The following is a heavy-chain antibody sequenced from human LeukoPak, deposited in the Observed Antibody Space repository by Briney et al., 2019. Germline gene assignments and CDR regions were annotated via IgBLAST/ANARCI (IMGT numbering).Heavy chain of an antibody. J-gene: IGHJ4*02. V-gene: IGHV1-18*01. D-gene: IGHD3-3*01. CDR2: ISACNGNT. Sequence: ASVKVSCKASGYTFTSYGISWVRQAPGQGLEWMGWISACNGNTNYAQKLQGRVTMTTDTSTSTAYMELRSLRSDDTAVYYCARDGNVLRFLEWLSNSGYFDYWGQGTLVTVSS. CDR1: GYTFTSYG. CDR3: ARDGNVLRFLEWLSNSGYFDY.